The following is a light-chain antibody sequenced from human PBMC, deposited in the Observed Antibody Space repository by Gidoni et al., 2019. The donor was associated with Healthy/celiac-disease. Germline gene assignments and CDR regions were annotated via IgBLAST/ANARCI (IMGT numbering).Light chain of an antibody. Sequence: DILMTHSPDSLAVSLGERATINCKSSQSVLYSSNNKNYLAWYQQKPGQPPKLLIYWASTRESGVPDRFSGSGSGTDFTLTISSLQAEDVAVYYCQQYYSTPTFGQGTKVEIK. CDR1: QSVLYSSNNKNY. J-gene: IGKJ1*01. CDR2: WAS. V-gene: IGKV4-1*01. CDR3: QQYYSTPT.